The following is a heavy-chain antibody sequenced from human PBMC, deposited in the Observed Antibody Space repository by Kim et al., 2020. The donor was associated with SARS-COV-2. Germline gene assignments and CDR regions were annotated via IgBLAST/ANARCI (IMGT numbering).Heavy chain of an antibody. Sequence: GGSLRLSCVASGFTFSSYGLHWVRQTPDKGLEWVAAISYDGSNKYHADSVKGRFTISRDTSKNTLYLQMNSLSAEDTAVYYCARGYGGRGNYYYGMDVWGQGTTVTVPS. CDR1: GFTFSSYG. CDR2: ISYDGSNK. D-gene: IGHD4-17*01. V-gene: IGHV3-33*05. J-gene: IGHJ6*02. CDR3: ARGYGGRGNYYYGMDV.